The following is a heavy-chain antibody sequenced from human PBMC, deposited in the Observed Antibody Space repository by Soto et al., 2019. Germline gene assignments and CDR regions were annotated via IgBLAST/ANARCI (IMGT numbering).Heavy chain of an antibody. CDR3: GYGSGSYAPYYYYYGMDV. Sequence: TSETLSLTCTVSGGSISSGAYYRRWNRQPPGKGLEWIGYIYYSGSPYSNPSLKSRVTISVETSKNQSCLKLSSVTAADTAVYYCGYGSGSYAPYYYYYGMDVWGQGTTVTVSS. CDR1: GGSISSGAYY. V-gene: IGHV4-30-4*01. CDR2: IYYSGSP. J-gene: IGHJ6*02. D-gene: IGHD3-10*01.